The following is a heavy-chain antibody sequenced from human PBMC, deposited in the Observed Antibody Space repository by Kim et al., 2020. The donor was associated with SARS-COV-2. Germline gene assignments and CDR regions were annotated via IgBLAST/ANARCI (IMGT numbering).Heavy chain of an antibody. Sequence: ETLSLTCVVSGGSISSNDYYWAWIRQPPGKGLEWIGHISYSGTTFYNPSLKSRVTISVDTWRTRYSLNLNSVTATDTAVYYCARLTRASHFEDWGQGTLVTVSS. D-gene: IGHD1-26*01. V-gene: IGHV4-39*01. CDR1: GGSISSNDYY. CDR2: ISYSGTT. CDR3: ARLTRASHFED. J-gene: IGHJ4*02.